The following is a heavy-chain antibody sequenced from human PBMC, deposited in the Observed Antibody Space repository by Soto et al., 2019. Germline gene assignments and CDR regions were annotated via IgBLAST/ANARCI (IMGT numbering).Heavy chain of an antibody. CDR2: INHSGST. V-gene: IGHV4-34*01. Sequence: SETLSLTCAVYGGSFSGYYWSWIRQPPGKGLEWIGEINHSGSTNYNPSLKSRVTIPVDTSKNQFSLKLSSVTAADTAVYYCARGRNYYDSSGYSLDLSYYGMDVWGQGTTVTVSS. D-gene: IGHD3-22*01. J-gene: IGHJ6*02. CDR1: GGSFSGYY. CDR3: ARGRNYYDSSGYSLDLSYYGMDV.